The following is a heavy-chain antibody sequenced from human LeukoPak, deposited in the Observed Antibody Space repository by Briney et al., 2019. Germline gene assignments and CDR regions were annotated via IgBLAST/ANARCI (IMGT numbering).Heavy chain of an antibody. CDR3: AKDGSLVVVPAARGYFDY. V-gene: IGHV3-23*01. CDR1: GCTFSSYA. CDR2: ISGSGGST. J-gene: IGHJ4*02. D-gene: IGHD2-2*01. Sequence: GGSLRLSCAASGCTFSSYAMSWVRQAPGKGLERVSAISGSGGSTYYADSVKGRFTISRDNSKNTLYLQMNSLRAEDTAVYYCAKDGSLVVVPAARGYFDYWGQGTLVTVSS.